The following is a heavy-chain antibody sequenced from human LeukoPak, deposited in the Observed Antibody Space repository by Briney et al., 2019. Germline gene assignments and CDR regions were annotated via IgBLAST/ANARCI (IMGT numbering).Heavy chain of an antibody. Sequence: GGSLRLSCAASGFTFSSYAMSWVRQAPGKGLVWVSRINSDGSSTSYADSVKGRFTISRDNSKNTLYLQMNSLRAEDTAVYYCAKEGIHDFWSGYYWYFDYWGQGTLVTVSS. J-gene: IGHJ4*02. CDR1: GFTFSSYA. V-gene: IGHV3-23*01. CDR3: AKEGIHDFWSGYYWYFDY. D-gene: IGHD3-3*01. CDR2: INSDGSST.